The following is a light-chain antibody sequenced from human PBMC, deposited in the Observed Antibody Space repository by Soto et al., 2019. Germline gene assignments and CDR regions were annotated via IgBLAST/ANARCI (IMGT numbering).Light chain of an antibody. CDR1: SSNVGSNT. CDR2: SDD. Sequence: QSVLTQPPSASGTPGQRVTISCSGSSSNVGSNTVSWYQQLPGTAPKVLIYSDDQKPSAVPDRFSGSRSGPSASLAISGLQSGDAADYYCASWEDSLNGWVFGGGTKVTVL. CDR3: ASWEDSLNGWV. V-gene: IGLV1-44*01. J-gene: IGLJ3*02.